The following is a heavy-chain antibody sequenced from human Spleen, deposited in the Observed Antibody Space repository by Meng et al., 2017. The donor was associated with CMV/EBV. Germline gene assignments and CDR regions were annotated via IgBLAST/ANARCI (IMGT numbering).Heavy chain of an antibody. CDR2: IYYSGST. D-gene: IGHD6-19*01. V-gene: IGHV4-39*07. Sequence: QLQLQESGPGLVKPSEHTCLTCTVSGGSISSSSYYWGWIRKPPGKGLEWIGSIYYSGSTYYNPSLTSRVTISVDTSKNQFSLKLSSVTAADTAVYYCARTSGWFQHWGQGTLVTVSS. J-gene: IGHJ1*01. CDR3: ARTSGWFQH. CDR1: GGSISSSSYY.